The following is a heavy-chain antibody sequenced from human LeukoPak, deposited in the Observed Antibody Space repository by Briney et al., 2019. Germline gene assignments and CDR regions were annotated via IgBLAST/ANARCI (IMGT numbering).Heavy chain of an antibody. Sequence: ASVKVSCKASGYTFTSYGISWVRQAPGQGLEWMGIINPSGGSTSYAQKFQGRVTMTRDTSTSTVYMELSSLRSEDTAVYYCARDNPGIAVAGTKGNWFDPWGQGTLVTVSS. D-gene: IGHD6-19*01. CDR1: GYTFTSYG. V-gene: IGHV1-46*01. J-gene: IGHJ5*02. CDR3: ARDNPGIAVAGTKGNWFDP. CDR2: INPSGGST.